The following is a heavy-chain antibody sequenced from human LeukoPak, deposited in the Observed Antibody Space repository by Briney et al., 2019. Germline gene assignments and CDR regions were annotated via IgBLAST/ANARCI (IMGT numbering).Heavy chain of an antibody. J-gene: IGHJ6*03. V-gene: IGHV1-69*05. CDR1: GGTFISYA. CDR2: IIPIFGTA. D-gene: IGHD6-6*01. CDR3: ARAQLVGRYYYYMDV. Sequence: SVKVSCKASGGTFISYAISWVRQAPGQGLEWMGGIIPIFGTANYAQKFQGRVTITTDESTGTAYMELSSLRSEHTALYYCARAQLVGRYYYYMDVWGKGTTVTVSS.